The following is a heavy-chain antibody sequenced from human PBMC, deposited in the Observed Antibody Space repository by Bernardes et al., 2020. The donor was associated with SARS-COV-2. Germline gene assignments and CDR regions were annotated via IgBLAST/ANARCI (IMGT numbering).Heavy chain of an antibody. V-gene: IGHV3-74*03. CDR2: INGEGKGI. Sequence: GWSLRLSCEGSGFTFAAYWMHWVRQAPGRGPEWVSRINGEGKGITYADSVKGRFIISRDNANHTLYLQMNALRANDTAIYYCATPRPGSTYLDYWGQGTRVTVSS. CDR3: ATPRPGSTYLDY. J-gene: IGHJ4*02. D-gene: IGHD6-6*01. CDR1: GFTFAAYW.